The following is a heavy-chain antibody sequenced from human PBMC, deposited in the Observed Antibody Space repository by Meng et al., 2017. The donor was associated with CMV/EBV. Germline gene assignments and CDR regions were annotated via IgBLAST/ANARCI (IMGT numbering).Heavy chain of an antibody. Sequence: GESLKISCAASGFTFSSYAMHWVRQAPGKGLEWVAVISYDGSNKYYADSVKGRFTISRDNFKNTLYLQMNSLRAEDTAVYYCAREEEYSSSWYPGHYYGMDVWGQGTTVTVSS. D-gene: IGHD6-13*01. CDR2: ISYDGSNK. CDR1: GFTFSSYA. V-gene: IGHV3-30*04. CDR3: AREEEYSSSWYPGHYYGMDV. J-gene: IGHJ6*02.